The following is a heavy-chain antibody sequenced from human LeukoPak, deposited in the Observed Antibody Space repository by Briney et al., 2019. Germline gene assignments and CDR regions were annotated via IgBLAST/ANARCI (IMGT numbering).Heavy chain of an antibody. CDR3: ARGRIMRRWDYSSSSRGYYYYGMDV. CDR1: GGSFSGYY. J-gene: IGHJ6*02. Sequence: SETLSLTCAVYGGSFSGYYWSWIRQPPGKGLEWLGEINHSGSTNYNPSLKSRVTISVDTSKNQFSLKLSSVTAADTAVYYCARGRIMRRWDYSSSSRGYYYYGMDVWGQGTTVTVSS. V-gene: IGHV4-34*01. D-gene: IGHD6-6*01. CDR2: INHSGST.